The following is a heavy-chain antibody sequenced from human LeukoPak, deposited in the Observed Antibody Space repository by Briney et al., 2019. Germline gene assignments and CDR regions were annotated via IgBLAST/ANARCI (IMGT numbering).Heavy chain of an antibody. Sequence: GGSLRLSCAASGFTFSSYGMSWVRQAPGKGLEWVSAISGSGGSTHYADSVKGRFTISRDNSKNTLYLQMNSLRAEDTAVYYCAKDRLGQQWLVRGLFDYWGQGTLVTVSS. CDR2: ISGSGGST. CDR1: GFTFSSYG. J-gene: IGHJ4*02. CDR3: AKDRLGQQWLVRGLFDY. D-gene: IGHD6-19*01. V-gene: IGHV3-23*01.